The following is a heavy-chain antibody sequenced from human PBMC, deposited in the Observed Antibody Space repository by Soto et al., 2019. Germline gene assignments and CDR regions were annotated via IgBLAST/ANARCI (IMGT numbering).Heavy chain of an antibody. CDR1: GYTFTSYG. CDR2: ISAYNGNT. J-gene: IGHJ5*02. V-gene: IGHV1-18*01. Sequence: GASVKVSCKASGYTFTSYGISGVRQAPGQGLEWMGWISAYNGNTNYAQKLQGRVTMTTDTSTSTAYMELRSLRSDDTAVYYCARDECSSTSCYATRFDPWGQGTLVTVSS. CDR3: ARDECSSTSCYATRFDP. D-gene: IGHD2-2*01.